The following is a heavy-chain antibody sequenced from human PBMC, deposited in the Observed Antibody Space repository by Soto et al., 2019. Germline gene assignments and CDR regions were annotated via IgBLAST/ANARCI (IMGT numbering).Heavy chain of an antibody. J-gene: IGHJ5*01. Sequence: EVQLVETGGGLIQPGGSLRLSCAASGFNVNSNSMNWVRQAPGKGLEWLSLIHSDGNTKYADSVKGRFTISRDSFENTFYLQMNSLRAEDTAVHYCARHVWLESWGQGTLVTVSS. CDR3: ARHVWLES. CDR2: IHSDGNT. CDR1: GFNVNSNS. V-gene: IGHV3-53*02.